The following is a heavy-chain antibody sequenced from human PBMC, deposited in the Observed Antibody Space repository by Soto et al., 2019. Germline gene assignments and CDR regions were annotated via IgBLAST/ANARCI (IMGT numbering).Heavy chain of an antibody. CDR1: GYTFTSYG. Sequence: ASVKVSCKASGYTFTSYGISWVRQAPGQGLEWMGWTSAYNGNTNYAQKLQGRVTMTTDTSTSTAYMELRSLRSDDTAVYYCARDYDFWSGSVSWHYYGMDVWGQGTTVTVSS. D-gene: IGHD3-3*01. CDR2: TSAYNGNT. V-gene: IGHV1-18*01. CDR3: ARDYDFWSGSVSWHYYGMDV. J-gene: IGHJ6*02.